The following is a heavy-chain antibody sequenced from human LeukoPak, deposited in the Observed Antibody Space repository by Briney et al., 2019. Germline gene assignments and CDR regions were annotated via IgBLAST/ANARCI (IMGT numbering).Heavy chain of an antibody. CDR3: ARGIEWELKGDAFDI. D-gene: IGHD1-26*01. CDR1: GYTFTSYA. J-gene: IGHJ3*02. CDR2: INTNTGNP. Sequence: ASVNVSCKASGYTFTSYAMNWVRQAPGQGLEWMGWINTNTGNPTYAQGFTGRFVFSLDTSVSTAYLQISSLKAEDTAVYYCARGIEWELKGDAFDIWGQGTMVTVSS. V-gene: IGHV7-4-1*02.